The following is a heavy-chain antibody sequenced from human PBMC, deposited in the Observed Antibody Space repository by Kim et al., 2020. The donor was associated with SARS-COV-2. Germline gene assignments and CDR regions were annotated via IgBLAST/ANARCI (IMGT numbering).Heavy chain of an antibody. CDR1: GFTFADSV. CDR2: VSGDGGTT. V-gene: IGHV3-43*02. CDR3: SKASGWLPSY. Sequence: GGSLRLSCAASGFTFADSVMHWVRQAPGKGLEWVALVSGDGGTTYYADSVKGRFTISRDNSKDSLYLQMNSLRAEDTAFYFCSKASGWLPSYWGQGTLVTVPS. J-gene: IGHJ4*02. D-gene: IGHD6-19*01.